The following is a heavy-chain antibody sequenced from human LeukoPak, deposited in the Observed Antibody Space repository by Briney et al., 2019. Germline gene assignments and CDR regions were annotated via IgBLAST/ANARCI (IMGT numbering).Heavy chain of an antibody. Sequence: PSETLSLTCTVSGGSISSYCWSWIRQPPGKGLEWIGYISYSGSTNYNPSLKSRVTISVDMSKNQFSLKLSSVTAADTAVFYCARLYYHDTSGYYRTHYYFDDWGRGTLVTVSS. D-gene: IGHD3-22*01. CDR3: ARLYYHDTSGYYRTHYYFDD. CDR2: ISYSGST. V-gene: IGHV4-59*08. J-gene: IGHJ4*02. CDR1: GGSISSYC.